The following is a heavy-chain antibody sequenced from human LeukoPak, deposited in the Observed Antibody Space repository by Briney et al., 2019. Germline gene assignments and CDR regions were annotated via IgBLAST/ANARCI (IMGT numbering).Heavy chain of an antibody. J-gene: IGHJ3*02. Sequence: PGGSLRLSCAASGFTFSSYAMHWVRQAPGKGLEWVAVISYDGSNKYYADSAKGRFTISRYNAENSLFLQMNSLRAEDTAVYYCARLGAAFDIWGQGTVVTVSS. D-gene: IGHD1-26*01. CDR2: ISYDGSNK. V-gene: IGHV3-30*04. CDR3: ARLGAAFDI. CDR1: GFTFSSYA.